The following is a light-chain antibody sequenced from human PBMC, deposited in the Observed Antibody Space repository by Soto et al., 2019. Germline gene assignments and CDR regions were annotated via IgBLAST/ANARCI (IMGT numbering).Light chain of an antibody. V-gene: IGLV1-40*01. CDR3: QSYDSSLSVHVV. CDR2: GNS. Sequence: QSVLTQPPSVSGAPGQRVTISCAGGSSSIGAGYDVHWYQQLPGTAPKLLIYGNSNRPSGVPDRFSGSKSGTSASLAITGLQAEDEADYYCQSYDSSLSVHVVFGGGTKVTVL. CDR1: SSSIGAGYD. J-gene: IGLJ2*01.